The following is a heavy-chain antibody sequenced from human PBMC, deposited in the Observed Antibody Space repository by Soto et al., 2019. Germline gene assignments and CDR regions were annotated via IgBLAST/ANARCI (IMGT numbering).Heavy chain of an antibody. V-gene: IGHV3-23*01. D-gene: IGHD6-19*01. Sequence: ESGGGLVQPGGSLRLSCEASGFTFSSYAMSWVRQAPGKGLEWVSVISGSVGTTYYADSVKGRFTISRDNSKNTLYLQMNNLRAEDTAVYYCAKDHLFSGWTSGGYFDYWGQGALVTVSS. CDR1: GFTFSSYA. CDR2: ISGSVGTT. J-gene: IGHJ4*02. CDR3: AKDHLFSGWTSGGYFDY.